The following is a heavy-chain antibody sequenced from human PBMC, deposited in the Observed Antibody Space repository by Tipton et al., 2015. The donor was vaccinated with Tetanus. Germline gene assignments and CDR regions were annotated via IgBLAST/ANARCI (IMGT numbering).Heavy chain of an antibody. V-gene: IGHV2-70*13. Sequence: LVKPTQTLTLTCTDSEFSLSTSGVCVGWIRQPPGKALEWLALIDWDGDGYCSSSLKTRLTISRDTSKNQVVLSMTNMDPEDTATYYCARMQYGDYYFDYWGQGTLVTVSS. CDR1: EFSLSTSGVC. CDR2: IDWDGDG. CDR3: ARMQYGDYYFDY. D-gene: IGHD4-17*01. J-gene: IGHJ4*02.